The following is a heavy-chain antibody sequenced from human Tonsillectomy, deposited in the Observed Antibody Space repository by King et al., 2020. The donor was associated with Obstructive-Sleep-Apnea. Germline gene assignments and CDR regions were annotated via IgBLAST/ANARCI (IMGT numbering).Heavy chain of an antibody. CDR1: GVTVSRNY. J-gene: IGHJ6*02. V-gene: IGHV3-66*01. Sequence: VQLVESGGGLVQPGVYLRLCCAASGVTVSRNYISLFRWSPGKWLEWGSIIYIGGSTYYAEAVKGIFTIARDNSKNTLYLQMNSLRAEDTAVYYCARFGVTVYYYYGMDVWGQGTTVTVSS. CDR3: ARFGVTVYYYYGMDV. D-gene: IGHD1-14*01. CDR2: IYIGGST.